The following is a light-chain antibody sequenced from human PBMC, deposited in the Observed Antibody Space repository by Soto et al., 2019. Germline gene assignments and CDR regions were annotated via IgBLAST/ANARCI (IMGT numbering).Light chain of an antibody. CDR3: QQGSSFPWT. V-gene: IGKV1-12*01. CDR2: AAS. Sequence: DIHMTQSPSSVSASVGEIVTITCRASQDIDSWLAWYQQKPGKAPKLLIYAASSLQSGVPSRFSGSGSGTDFTFTISSLQPEDFATYFCQQGSSFPWTVGQGTKV. J-gene: IGKJ1*01. CDR1: QDIDSW.